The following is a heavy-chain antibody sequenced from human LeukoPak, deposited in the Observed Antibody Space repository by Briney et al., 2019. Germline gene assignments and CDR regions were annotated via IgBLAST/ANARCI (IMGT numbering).Heavy chain of an antibody. V-gene: IGHV1-2*02. Sequence: ASVKVSCKASGYTFTGYYMHWVRQAPGQGLEWKGWINPNSGGTNYAQKFQGRVTMTRDTSISTAYMELSRLRSDDTAVYYCARDHGYYDILTGYYPTYYFDYWGQGTLVTVSS. D-gene: IGHD3-9*01. CDR1: GYTFTGYY. CDR3: ARDHGYYDILTGYYPTYYFDY. J-gene: IGHJ4*02. CDR2: INPNSGGT.